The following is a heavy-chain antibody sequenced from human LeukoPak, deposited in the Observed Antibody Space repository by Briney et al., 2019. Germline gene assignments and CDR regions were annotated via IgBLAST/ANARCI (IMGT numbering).Heavy chain of an antibody. CDR3: ARVVPAHFIAAAGIQLAYYYYYMDV. V-gene: IGHV1-2*02. CDR2: INPNSGGT. Sequence: ASVKVSCKASGYTFTGYYMHWVRQAPGQGLEWMGWINPNSGGTNYAQKFQGRVTMTRDTSISTAYMELSSLRSEDTAVYYCARVVPAHFIAAAGIQLAYYYYYMDVWGKGTTVTISS. CDR1: GYTFTGYY. D-gene: IGHD6-13*01. J-gene: IGHJ6*03.